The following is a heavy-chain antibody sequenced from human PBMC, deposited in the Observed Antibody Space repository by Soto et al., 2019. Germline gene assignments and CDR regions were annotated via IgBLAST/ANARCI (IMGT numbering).Heavy chain of an antibody. CDR3: ASLYCSSTSCCDY. Sequence: QVQLVESGGGVVQPGRSLRLSCAASGFTFSSYAMHWVRQAPGKGLEWVAVISYDGSNKYYADSVKGRFTISRDNSKNTLYLQMNSLRAEDTAVYYCASLYCSSTSCCDYWGQGTLVTVSS. CDR1: GFTFSSYA. V-gene: IGHV3-30-3*01. J-gene: IGHJ4*02. CDR2: ISYDGSNK. D-gene: IGHD2-2*01.